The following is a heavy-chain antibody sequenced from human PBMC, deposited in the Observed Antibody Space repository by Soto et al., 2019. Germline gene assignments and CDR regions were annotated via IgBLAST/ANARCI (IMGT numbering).Heavy chain of an antibody. D-gene: IGHD2-15*01. CDR2: ISAYNGNT. V-gene: IGHV1-18*01. CDR3: ARGCSGGSCYASGFDP. J-gene: IGHJ5*02. CDR1: GYTFTSYG. Sequence: GASVKVSCKASGYTFTSYGISWVRQAPGQGLEWMGWISAYNGNTNYAQKLQGRVTMTTDTSTSTAYMELRSPRSDDTAVYYCARGCSGGSCYASGFDPWGQETLVPVPS.